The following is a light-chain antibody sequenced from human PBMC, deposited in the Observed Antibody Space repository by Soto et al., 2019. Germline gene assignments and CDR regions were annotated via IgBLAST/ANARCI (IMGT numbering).Light chain of an antibody. V-gene: IGKV1-5*03. Sequence: DIQITQSPSTLSASVGDRVSITCRASQAISWLAWYQQKPGKAPKPLIYRASTLESGVPSRFSGSGSGTEFTLTINILQPDDFATYYCQDYSTDSRTFGQGTKVDIK. CDR2: RAS. CDR3: QDYSTDSRT. CDR1: QAISW. J-gene: IGKJ1*01.